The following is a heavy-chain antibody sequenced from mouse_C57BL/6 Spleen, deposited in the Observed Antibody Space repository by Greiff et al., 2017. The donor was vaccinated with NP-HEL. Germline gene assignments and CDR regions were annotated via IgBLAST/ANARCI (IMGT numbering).Heavy chain of an antibody. CDR2: IDPETGGT. CDR3: TRGDPRRAMDY. CDR1: GYTFTDYE. D-gene: IGHD2-10*02. J-gene: IGHJ4*01. Sequence: VQLQQSGAELVRPGASVTLSCKASGYTFTDYEMHWVKQTPVHGLEWIGAIDPETGGTAYNQKFKGKAILTADKSSSTAYMELRSLTSEDSAVYYCTRGDPRRAMDYWGQGTSVTVSS. V-gene: IGHV1-15*01.